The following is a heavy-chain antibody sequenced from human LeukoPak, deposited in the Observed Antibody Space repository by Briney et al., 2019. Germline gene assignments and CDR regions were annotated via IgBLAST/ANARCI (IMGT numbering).Heavy chain of an antibody. CDR3: ARAGGFWSGYYEYYFDC. D-gene: IGHD3-3*01. Sequence: SETLSLTCAVYGGSFSGYYWSWIRQPPGKGLEWIGEINHSGSTNYNPSLKSRVTISVDTSKNQFSLKLSSVTAADTAVYYCARAGGFWSGYYEYYFDCWGQGTLVTVSS. J-gene: IGHJ4*02. CDR2: INHSGST. V-gene: IGHV4-34*01. CDR1: GGSFSGYY.